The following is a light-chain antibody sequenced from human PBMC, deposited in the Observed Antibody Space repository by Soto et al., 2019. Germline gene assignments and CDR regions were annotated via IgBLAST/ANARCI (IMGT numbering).Light chain of an antibody. CDR1: QSVSRY. J-gene: IGKJ4*01. CDR2: DAS. V-gene: IGKV3-11*01. Sequence: EIVLTQSPATLSLSPGERATLSCRASQSVSRYLAWYQQKPGQAPRLLIYDASNRATGNPARFSGSGSGTDFTITISSLEPEDFAVYYCQHRTTPFTFGGGTKVQIK. CDR3: QHRTTPFT.